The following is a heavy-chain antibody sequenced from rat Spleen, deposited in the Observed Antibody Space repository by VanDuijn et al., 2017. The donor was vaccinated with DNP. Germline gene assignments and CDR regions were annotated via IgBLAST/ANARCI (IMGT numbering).Heavy chain of an antibody. V-gene: IGHV2-6*01. CDR1: GFSLTSYT. D-gene: IGHD1-2*01. Sequence: QVQLKESGPGLVQPSQTLSLTCTVSGFSLTSYTVSWVRQPPGKGLQWIAAISSGGSPYYNSAIKSRLSISRDTSRSQVFLKMNSLQTEDTAIYFCTRDGTITAIWYWGQGVMVTVSS. J-gene: IGHJ2*01. CDR2: ISSGGSP. CDR3: TRDGTITAIWY.